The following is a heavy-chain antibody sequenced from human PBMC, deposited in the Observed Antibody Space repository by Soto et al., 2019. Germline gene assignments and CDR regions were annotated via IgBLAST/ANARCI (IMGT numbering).Heavy chain of an antibody. V-gene: IGHV1-69*04. Sequence: QVQLVQSGPEVKKPGSSVKVSCKVSGGTFSNDVINWVRHVPGQGLEWMGKINPILGITNSAQKFQGRATITADKSTNTAHMELSSLESKGTAVYYCARGLAVADYYGMEVWGQGTRVTVSS. J-gene: IGHJ6*02. CDR2: INPILGIT. CDR1: GGTFSNDV. D-gene: IGHD6-19*01. CDR3: ARGLAVADYYGMEV.